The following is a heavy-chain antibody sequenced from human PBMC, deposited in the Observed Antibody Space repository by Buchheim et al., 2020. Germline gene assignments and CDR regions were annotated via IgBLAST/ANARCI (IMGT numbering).Heavy chain of an antibody. Sequence: EVQLVESGGGLVKPGESLKLSCAAFGFTFNNYAMNWVRQTPGMRLEWLSSISSGSSYIEYADSVRGRFTISRDNARNSLFLQMDSLRAEDTAMYYCTRDGDGSSDRYFDYWGQGTL. CDR2: ISSGSSYI. CDR3: TRDGDGSSDRYFDY. V-gene: IGHV3-21*06. D-gene: IGHD6-13*01. J-gene: IGHJ4*02. CDR1: GFTFNNYA.